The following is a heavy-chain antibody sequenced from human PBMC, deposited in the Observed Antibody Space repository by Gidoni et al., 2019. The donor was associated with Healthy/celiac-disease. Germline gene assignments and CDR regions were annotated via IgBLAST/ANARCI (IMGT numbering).Heavy chain of an antibody. D-gene: IGHD3-16*01. CDR1: GGSISSGGYY. V-gene: IGHV4-31*03. Sequence: QVQLQESGPGLVKPSQTLSLTCTVSGGSISSGGYYWSWIRQHPGKGLEWIGYIYYSGSTSYNPSLKSRVTISVDTSKNQFSLKLSSVTAADTAVYYCARAVLRLGELTRIDYWGQGTLVTVSS. CDR3: ARAVLRLGELTRIDY. CDR2: IYYSGST. J-gene: IGHJ4*02.